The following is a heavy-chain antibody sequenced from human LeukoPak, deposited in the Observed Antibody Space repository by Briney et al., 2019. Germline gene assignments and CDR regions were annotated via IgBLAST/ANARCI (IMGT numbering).Heavy chain of an antibody. CDR2: ISGDGGST. V-gene: IGHV3-43*02. J-gene: IGHJ4*02. Sequence: PGGSLRLSCAASGFTFDDYAMHWVRQAPGKGLEWVSLISGDGGSTYYADSVKGQFTISRDNNKNSLYLQMNSLRTEDTALYYCAKVMITFGGVIDHDYWGQGTLVTVSS. D-gene: IGHD3-16*02. CDR3: AKVMITFGGVIDHDY. CDR1: GFTFDDYA.